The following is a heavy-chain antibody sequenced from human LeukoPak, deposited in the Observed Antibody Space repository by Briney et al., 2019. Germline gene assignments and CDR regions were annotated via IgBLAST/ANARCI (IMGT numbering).Heavy chain of an antibody. CDR3: ARGGGGYSYGYDY. J-gene: IGHJ4*02. D-gene: IGHD5-18*01. CDR1: GFTFSSYG. V-gene: IGHV3-33*01. CDR2: VWYAGSNK. Sequence: GGSLRLSCAASGFTFSSYGMHWVRQAPGKGRXXXAVVWYAGSNKYYEYSGKGRFTISRDNSKNTMYLQMNSLRAEDTAVYYCARGGGGYSYGYDYWGQGTLVTVSS.